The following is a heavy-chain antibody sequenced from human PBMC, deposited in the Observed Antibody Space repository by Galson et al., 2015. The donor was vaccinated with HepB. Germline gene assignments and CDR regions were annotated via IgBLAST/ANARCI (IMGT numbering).Heavy chain of an antibody. V-gene: IGHV3-23*01. J-gene: IGHJ4*02. CDR2: ISGTGSGS. Sequence: SLRLSCAASGFAFSTYGMSWVRQAPGKGLEWVSVISGTGSGSDYADSVKGRFTIARGDSRTTVYLQMNSLRAEDTALYYCATVAGFRYLDYWGQGILVTVSS. CDR3: ATVAGFRYLDY. CDR1: GFAFSTYG. D-gene: IGHD2/OR15-2a*01.